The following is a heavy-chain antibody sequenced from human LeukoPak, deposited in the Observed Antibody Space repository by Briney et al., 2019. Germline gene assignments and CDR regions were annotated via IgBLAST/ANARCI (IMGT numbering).Heavy chain of an antibody. CDR1: GFPFSSYW. D-gene: IGHD1-1*01. V-gene: IGHV3-7*01. Sequence: GSLRLSCAASGFPFSSYWMSWVRPAPGKGLEWVANIKQDGSDKYYVDSVKGRFTISRDDAKSSLYLQMNSLRAEDTAVYYCARGGNWPDYWGQGTLVTVSS. CDR3: ARGGNWPDY. CDR2: IKQDGSDK. J-gene: IGHJ4*02.